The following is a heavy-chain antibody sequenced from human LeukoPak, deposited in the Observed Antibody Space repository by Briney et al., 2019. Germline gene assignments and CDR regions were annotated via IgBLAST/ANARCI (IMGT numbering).Heavy chain of an antibody. CDR2: KHPLLETP. D-gene: IGHD5-18*01. Sequence: GASVKVSCKASADTFRSYAVSWVRQAPGQGLEWMGRKHPLLETPDYAQRFQGRVTISADKSSNTVYMEVHSLRLEDTAMYYCARDFAGPGLLVAGWIQWGQGTLVTVSS. CDR3: ARDFAGPGLLVAGWIQ. V-gene: IGHV1-69*04. CDR1: ADTFRSYA. J-gene: IGHJ4*02.